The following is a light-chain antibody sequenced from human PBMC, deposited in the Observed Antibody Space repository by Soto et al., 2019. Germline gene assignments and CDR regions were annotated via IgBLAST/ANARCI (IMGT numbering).Light chain of an antibody. J-gene: IGKJ4*01. CDR3: HHYGTSPPNT. CDR1: EIVGSTF. CDR2: GAS. V-gene: IGKV3-20*01. Sequence: EIVLTQSPGTLSLSPGESATLSCRASEIVGSTFLAWFQQKPGQAPRLPIYGASSRDNDIPDRFSGSGSGTDFTLTISRLEPEDFAVYYCHHYGTSPPNTFGGGTKVEIK.